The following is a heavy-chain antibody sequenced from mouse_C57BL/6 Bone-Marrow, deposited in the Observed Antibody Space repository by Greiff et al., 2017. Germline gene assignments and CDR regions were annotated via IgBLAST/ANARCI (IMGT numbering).Heavy chain of an antibody. CDR3: ARDYDGSSWYFDY. D-gene: IGHD1-1*01. CDR2: INPNNGGT. J-gene: IGHJ2*03. Sequence: EVQLQQSGPELVKPGASVKISCKASGYTFTNYYMNWVKQSHGKSLEWIGDINPNNGGTSYNQKLKGKATLTVDKSSSTAYMELRSLTSDDSAVYYGARDYDGSSWYFDYWGQGTSLTVSS. V-gene: IGHV1-26*01. CDR1: GYTFTNYY.